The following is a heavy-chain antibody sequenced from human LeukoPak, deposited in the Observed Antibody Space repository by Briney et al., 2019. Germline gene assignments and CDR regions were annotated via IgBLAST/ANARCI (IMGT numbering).Heavy chain of an antibody. Sequence: ASVKVSCKASGYTFTSYAMNWVRQAPGQGLEWMGWINTSTGNPTYAQGFTGRFVFSLDTSVSTAYLQISSLKAEDTAVYYCARPSYDSSGYSTPYFDYWGQGTLVTVSS. CDR1: GYTFTSYA. J-gene: IGHJ4*02. CDR3: ARPSYDSSGYSTPYFDY. V-gene: IGHV7-4-1*02. CDR2: INTSTGNP. D-gene: IGHD3-22*01.